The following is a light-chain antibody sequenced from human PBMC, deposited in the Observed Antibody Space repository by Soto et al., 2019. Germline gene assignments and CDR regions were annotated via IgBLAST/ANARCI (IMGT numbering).Light chain of an antibody. V-gene: IGKV1-39*01. Sequence: DLQMTPSPSSLSASVGDRVTITCRASQSIRSYLNWYQLQPGKAPKLLLFAASSVQSGVPSRFRGSGSGTDFTLTISRLQPEDCATYYCQQSYNTEGTFGPGTKVEIK. J-gene: IGKJ1*01. CDR2: AAS. CDR1: QSIRSY. CDR3: QQSYNTEGT.